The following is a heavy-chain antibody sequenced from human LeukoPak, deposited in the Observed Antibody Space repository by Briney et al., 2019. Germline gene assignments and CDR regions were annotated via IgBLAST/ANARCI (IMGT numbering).Heavy chain of an antibody. CDR3: ARESSVASGDY. CDR2: INPNSGGT. Sequence: ASVKVSCEASGYTFTGYYMHWVRQAPGQGLEWMGWINPNSGGTNYAQKFQGWVTMTRDTSISTAYMELSRLRSDDTAVYYCARESSVASGDYWGQGTLVTVSS. D-gene: IGHD6-19*01. CDR1: GYTFTGYY. J-gene: IGHJ4*02. V-gene: IGHV1-2*04.